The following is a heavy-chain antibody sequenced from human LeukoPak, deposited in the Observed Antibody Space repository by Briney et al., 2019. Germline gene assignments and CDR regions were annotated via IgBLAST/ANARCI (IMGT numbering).Heavy chain of an antibody. CDR3: ATSGGPINWFDP. Sequence: SETLSLTCAVYGGSLSGYYWGWIRQPPGKGLQWIGEVNYSGSTNYNPSLKSRVTISVDTSKNQFSLKLSFVTSADTAVYYCATSGGPINWFDPWGQGTLVTVSS. CDR2: VNYSGST. J-gene: IGHJ5*02. CDR1: GGSLSGYY. D-gene: IGHD3-10*01. V-gene: IGHV4-34*01.